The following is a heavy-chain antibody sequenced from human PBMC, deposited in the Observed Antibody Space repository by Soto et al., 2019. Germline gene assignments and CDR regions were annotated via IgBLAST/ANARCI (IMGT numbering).Heavy chain of an antibody. V-gene: IGHV4-31*03. CDR3: VRLGGANYYYGMDV. J-gene: IGHJ6*02. CDR1: GGSISSGGYY. D-gene: IGHD3-16*01. CDR2: IYYSGST. Sequence: QVQLQESGPGLVKPSQTLSLTCTVSGGSISSGGYYWSWIRQHPGKGLEWIGYIYYSGSTYYNPSLKSRVTISVDTSKNQFSLKLSSVTAADTAVYYCVRLGGANYYYGMDVWGQGTTVTVSS.